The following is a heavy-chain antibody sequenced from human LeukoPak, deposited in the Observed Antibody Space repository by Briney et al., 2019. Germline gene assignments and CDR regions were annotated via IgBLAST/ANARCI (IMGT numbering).Heavy chain of an antibody. D-gene: IGHD3-22*01. V-gene: IGHV1-46*03. Sequence: GASVKVSCKASGYTFTSYYMHWVRHAPGQGLEWMGIINPTIGSTTYAQKFQDRVTMTRDTSTSTVFMELSSLRSEDTAVYYCARDGEYSGGYLDYWGQGTLVTVSS. CDR2: INPTIGST. J-gene: IGHJ4*02. CDR3: ARDGEYSGGYLDY. CDR1: GYTFTSYY.